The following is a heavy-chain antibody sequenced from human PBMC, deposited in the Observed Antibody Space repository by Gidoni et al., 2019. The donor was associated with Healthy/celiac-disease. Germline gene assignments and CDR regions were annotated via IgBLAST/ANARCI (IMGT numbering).Heavy chain of an antibody. CDR3: ASYTPAGDYYYGMDV. Sequence: FTISRDNSKNTLYLQMNSLRAEDTAVYYCASYTPAGDYYYGMDVWGQGTTVTVSS. J-gene: IGHJ6*02. V-gene: IGHV3-23*01. D-gene: IGHD2-2*02.